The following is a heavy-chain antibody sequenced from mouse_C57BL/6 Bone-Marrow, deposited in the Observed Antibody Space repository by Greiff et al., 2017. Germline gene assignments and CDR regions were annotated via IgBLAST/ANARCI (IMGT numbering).Heavy chain of an antibody. CDR1: GYTFTSYD. CDR3: AREDYYYGSSYRYYFDY. Sequence: QVQLQQSGPELVKPGASVKLSCKASGYTFTSYDINWVKQRPGQGLEWIGWFYPRDGSTKYNEKFKGKATLTVDTSSSTAYMELHSLTSEDSAVYFCAREDYYYGSSYRYYFDYWGQGTTLTVSS. V-gene: IGHV1-85*01. CDR2: FYPRDGST. J-gene: IGHJ2*01. D-gene: IGHD1-1*01.